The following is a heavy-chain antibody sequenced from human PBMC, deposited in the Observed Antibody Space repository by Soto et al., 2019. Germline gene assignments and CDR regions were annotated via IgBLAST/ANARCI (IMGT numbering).Heavy chain of an antibody. V-gene: IGHV3-23*01. CDR2: ISGSGGST. Sequence: GESLKISCAASGFTFSSYAMSWVRQAPGKGLEWVSAISGSGGSTYYADSVKGRFTISRDNSKNTLYLQMNSLRAEDTAVYYCAKHIVATMLDAFDIWGQGTMVTVSS. CDR3: AKHIVATMLDAFDI. D-gene: IGHD5-12*01. J-gene: IGHJ3*02. CDR1: GFTFSSYA.